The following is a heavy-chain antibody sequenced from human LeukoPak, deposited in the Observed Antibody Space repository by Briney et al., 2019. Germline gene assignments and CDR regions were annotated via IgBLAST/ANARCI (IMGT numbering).Heavy chain of an antibody. CDR3: ARVPGDFWSGYHFDY. CDR1: GFTFSSYA. D-gene: IGHD3-3*01. V-gene: IGHV3-30-3*01. CDR2: ISYDGSNK. Sequence: GRSLRLSCAASGFTFSSYAMHWVRQAPGKGLEWVAVISYDGSNKYYADSVKGRFTISRDNSKNTLYLQMNSLRAEDTAVYYCARVPGDFWSGYHFDYWGQGTLVTVSS. J-gene: IGHJ4*02.